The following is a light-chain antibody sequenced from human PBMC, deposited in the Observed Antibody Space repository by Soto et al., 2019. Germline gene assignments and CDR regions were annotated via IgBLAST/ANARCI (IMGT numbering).Light chain of an antibody. CDR2: AAS. J-gene: IGKJ1*01. CDR3: QQSYSTLRT. CDR1: QTIRSY. V-gene: IGKV1-39*01. Sequence: DIQMTPSPSSLSSSVGDRVTITCRASQTIRSYLNWYQQKPGKAPKLLIYAASSLQSGVPSRFSGSGSGTDFTITISSLQPEDFATYYCQQSYSTLRTFGQGTKVDIK.